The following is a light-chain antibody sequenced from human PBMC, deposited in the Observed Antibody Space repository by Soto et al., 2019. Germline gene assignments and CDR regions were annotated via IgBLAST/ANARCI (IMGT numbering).Light chain of an antibody. Sequence: QSALTQPRSVSGSPGQSVTISCTGTSSAVGCYNYVTWYQQHLGKAPKLMIYDVVKRPSGVPDRFSGSKSGNTASLTISGLHAEDESDYYCCSYESSYTSSYIFVSGTKLTVL. CDR3: CSYESSYTSSYI. CDR2: DVV. CDR1: SSAVGCYNY. V-gene: IGLV2-11*01. J-gene: IGLJ1*01.